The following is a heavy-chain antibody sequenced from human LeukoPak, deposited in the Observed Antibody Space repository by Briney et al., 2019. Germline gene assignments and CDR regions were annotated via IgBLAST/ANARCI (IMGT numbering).Heavy chain of an antibody. CDR3: AKARLLWFGEPRNYFDY. J-gene: IGHJ4*02. CDR1: GFTFSSYA. Sequence: GESLRLSCAASGFTFSSYAMSWVRQAPGKGLEWVSAISGNGGSTYYADSVKGRFTISRDNSKNTLYLQMNSLRAEDTAVYYCAKARLLWFGEPRNYFDYWGQGTLVTVSS. D-gene: IGHD3-10*01. CDR2: ISGNGGST. V-gene: IGHV3-23*01.